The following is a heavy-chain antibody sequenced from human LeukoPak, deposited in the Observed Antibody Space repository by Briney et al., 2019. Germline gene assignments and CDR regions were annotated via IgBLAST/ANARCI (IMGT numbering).Heavy chain of an antibody. V-gene: IGHV3-48*02. CDR2: ISSSSSTI. Sequence: GGSLRLSCAASGFTFSSYSMNWVRQAPGKGLEWVSYISSSSSTIYYADSVKGRFTISRDNAKNSLYLQMNSLRDEDTAVYYCARPTVDTAMVRGGSFDYWGQGTLVTVSS. CDR3: ARPTVDTAMVRGGSFDY. D-gene: IGHD5-18*01. CDR1: GFTFSSYS. J-gene: IGHJ4*02.